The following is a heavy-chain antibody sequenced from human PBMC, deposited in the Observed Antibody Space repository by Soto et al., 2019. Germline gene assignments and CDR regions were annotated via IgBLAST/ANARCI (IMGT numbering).Heavy chain of an antibody. CDR2: ISYDGSSK. D-gene: IGHD4-17*01. J-gene: IGHJ4*02. CDR3: AKDRFPDYGGNLFDY. Sequence: QVQLVESGGGVVQPGRSLRLSCAASGFTFSSYGMHWVRQAPGKGLEWVAVISYDGSSKYYADSVKGRFTISRDNSKNTLYLQMNSLRAEDTAVYYCAKDRFPDYGGNLFDYWGQGTLVTVSS. CDR1: GFTFSSYG. V-gene: IGHV3-30*18.